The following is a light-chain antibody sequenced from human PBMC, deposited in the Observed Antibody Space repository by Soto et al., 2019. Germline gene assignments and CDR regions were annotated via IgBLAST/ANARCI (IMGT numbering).Light chain of an antibody. CDR1: QSGDNN. CDR3: QQYNDRPPIT. Sequence: EIVMTQSPFTLSASPGESATLSCRASQSGDNNVAWYQQKPGQDPRLLIVGSFARATGSPARFSGSGSGSEFTLTISGLQSEDFAVYYCQQYNDRPPITFGQGTRLEIK. CDR2: GSF. V-gene: IGKV3-15*01. J-gene: IGKJ5*01.